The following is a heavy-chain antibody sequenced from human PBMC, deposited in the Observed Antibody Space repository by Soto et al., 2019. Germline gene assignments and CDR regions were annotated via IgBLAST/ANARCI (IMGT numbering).Heavy chain of an antibody. J-gene: IGHJ4*02. Sequence: VQLRESGPGLVMSSETLSLTCAVSHGSLSPHYWSWIRQPAGKGLEWVGRVFSSGITKYNPSLRSRVTMSVDTSKNLFSLNLTSVTAADTAVYFCARARTNSWYDFDSWGRGVPDTVSS. CDR3: ARARTNSWYDFDS. CDR2: VFSSGIT. D-gene: IGHD6-13*01. V-gene: IGHV4-4*07. CDR1: HGSLSPHY.